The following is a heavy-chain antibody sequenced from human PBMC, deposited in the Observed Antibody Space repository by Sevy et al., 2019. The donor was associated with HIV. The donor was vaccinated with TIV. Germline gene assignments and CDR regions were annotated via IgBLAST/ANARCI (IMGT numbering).Heavy chain of an antibody. CDR1: GFTFSSYG. D-gene: IGHD6-13*01. CDR3: AKDLIAAADHYYYYGMDV. V-gene: IGHV3-30*18. J-gene: IGHJ6*02. CDR2: ISYDGSNK. Sequence: GGSLRLSCAASGFTFSSYGMHWVRQAPGKGLEWVAVISYDGSNKYYADSVKGRFTISRDNSKNTLYLQMNGLRAEDTAMYYCAKDLIAAADHYYYYGMDVWGQGTTVTVSS.